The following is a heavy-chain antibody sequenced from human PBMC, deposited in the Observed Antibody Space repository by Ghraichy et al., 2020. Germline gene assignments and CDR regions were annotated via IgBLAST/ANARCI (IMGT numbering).Heavy chain of an antibody. CDR1: GFTFSSYA. Sequence: GGSLRLSCAASGFTFSSYAMSWVRQAPGKGLEWVSAISGSGGSTYYADSVKGRFTISRDNSKNTLYLQMNSLRAEDTAIYYCAKDPWRRAGRSIAVAETGVKGYYYYYYGMDVWGQGTTVTVSS. V-gene: IGHV3-23*01. D-gene: IGHD6-19*01. CDR3: AKDPWRRAGRSIAVAETGVKGYYYYYYGMDV. J-gene: IGHJ6*02. CDR2: ISGSGGST.